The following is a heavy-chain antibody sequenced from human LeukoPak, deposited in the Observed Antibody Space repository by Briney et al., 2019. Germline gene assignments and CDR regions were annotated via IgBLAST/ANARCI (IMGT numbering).Heavy chain of an antibody. CDR3: ARGNGYSYGRYYFDY. CDR1: GFTVSSNY. D-gene: IGHD5-18*01. Sequence: PGGSLRLSCAASGFTVSSNYMSWVRQAPGKGPEWVSVIYSGGSTYYADSVKGRFTISRDNSKNTLYLQMNSLRAEDTAVYYCARGNGYSYGRYYFDYWGQGTLVTVSS. V-gene: IGHV3-66*02. J-gene: IGHJ4*02. CDR2: IYSGGST.